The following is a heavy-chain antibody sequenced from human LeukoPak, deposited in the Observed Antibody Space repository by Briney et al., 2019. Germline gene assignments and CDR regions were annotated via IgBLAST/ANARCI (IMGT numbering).Heavy chain of an antibody. CDR2: MDTSGST. CDR3: ARGEKGSSSGSINY. V-gene: IGHV4-61*02. D-gene: IGHD6-6*01. CDR1: GCSINSGTYY. J-gene: IGHJ4*02. Sequence: SETLSLTCTVSGCSINSGTYYWSWIRQPAGKGLEWIGRMDTSGSTNYNPALESRVTISVDTSKNQFSLKLSSVTAADTAVYYCARGEKGSSSGSINYWGQGTLVTVSS.